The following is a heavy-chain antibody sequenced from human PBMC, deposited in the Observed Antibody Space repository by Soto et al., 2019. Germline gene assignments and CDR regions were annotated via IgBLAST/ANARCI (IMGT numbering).Heavy chain of an antibody. J-gene: IGHJ6*02. D-gene: IGHD1-1*01. CDR3: ARGKGMEENYDYYGLDI. CDR2: INGGTGQT. V-gene: IGHV1-3*01. CDR1: GYTFTTHA. Sequence: QVQVVQSGAEVKKPGASVKISCKASGYTFTTHAMHWVRQAPGQSLEWMGWINGGTGQTKHSQRFQCRVNITRDTSASTAYMELSSLRSEDTAVYYCARGKGMEENYDYYGLDIWGQGTTVTVSS.